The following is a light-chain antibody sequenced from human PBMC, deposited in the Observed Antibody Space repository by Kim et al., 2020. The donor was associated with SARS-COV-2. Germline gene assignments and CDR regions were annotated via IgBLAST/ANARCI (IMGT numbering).Light chain of an antibody. CDR2: ATS. CDR1: QGIRND. J-gene: IGKJ4*01. Sequence: IQMTQSPSSLSASVGDRVTITCRASQGIRNDLGWYQQKPGRAPNLLIYATSTLRSVVPSRFSGSGSGTDFTLTISSLQPEDVATYYCLQDYDYPLTFGGGTKVEIK. CDR3: LQDYDYPLT. V-gene: IGKV1-6*01.